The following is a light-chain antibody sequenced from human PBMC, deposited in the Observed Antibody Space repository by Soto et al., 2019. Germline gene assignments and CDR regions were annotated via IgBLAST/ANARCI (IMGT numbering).Light chain of an antibody. J-gene: IGLJ3*02. V-gene: IGLV2-14*01. CDR2: EVN. CDR1: RSDVGGHER. CDR3: SSFTGSSTLV. Sequence: QSALTQPASVSGSPGQSLTISCTGTRSDVGGHERVSWSQQHPGKAPKLMIYEVNKRPSGVSDRFSASKSGNTASLTISGLQPEDEADYYCSSFTGSSTLVFGGGTKLTVL.